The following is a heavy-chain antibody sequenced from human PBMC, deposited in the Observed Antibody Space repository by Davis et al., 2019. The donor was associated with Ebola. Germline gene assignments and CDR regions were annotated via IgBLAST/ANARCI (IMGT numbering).Heavy chain of an antibody. Sequence: SETLSLTCTVSGGSISSSSYYWGWLRQPPGKGLEWIGSIYYSGSTYYNPSLKSRVTISVDTSKNQFSLKLSSVTAADTAVYYCASLLGYYYDSSGYYYHAHFDYWGQGTLVTVSS. V-gene: IGHV4-39*01. CDR3: ASLLGYYYDSSGYYYHAHFDY. CDR2: IYYSGST. D-gene: IGHD3-22*01. CDR1: GGSISSSSYY. J-gene: IGHJ4*02.